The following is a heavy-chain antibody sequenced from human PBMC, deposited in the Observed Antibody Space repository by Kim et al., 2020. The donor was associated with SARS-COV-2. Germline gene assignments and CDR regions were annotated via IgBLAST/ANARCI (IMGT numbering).Heavy chain of an antibody. CDR3: ARVKASLIYYYYGMDV. Sequence: SETLSLTCTVSGGSISSSSYYWGWIRQPPGKGLEWIGSIYYSGSTYYNPSLKSRVTISVDTSKNQFSLKLSSVTAADTAVYYCARVKASLIYYYYGMDVWGQGTTVTVSS. CDR2: IYYSGST. J-gene: IGHJ6*02. CDR1: GGSISSSSYY. V-gene: IGHV4-39*01.